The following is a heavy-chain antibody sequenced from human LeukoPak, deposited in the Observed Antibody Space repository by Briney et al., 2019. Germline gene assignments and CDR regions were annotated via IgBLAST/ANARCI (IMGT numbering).Heavy chain of an antibody. J-gene: IGHJ4*02. V-gene: IGHV3-49*04. CDR3: TRFLGWFDY. Sequence: HSGGSLRLSCTASGFTFGDYAMSWVRQAPGEGLEWVGFIRSKAYGGTTEYAASVKGRFTISRDDSKSIAYLQMNSLKTEDTAVYYCTRFLGWFDYWGQGTLVTVSS. CDR2: IRSKAYGGTT. D-gene: IGHD3-3*01. CDR1: GFTFGDYA.